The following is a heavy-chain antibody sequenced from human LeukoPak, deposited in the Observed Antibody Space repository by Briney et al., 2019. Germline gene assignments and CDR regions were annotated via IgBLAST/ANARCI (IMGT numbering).Heavy chain of an antibody. CDR2: INAGNGNT. J-gene: IGHJ4*02. V-gene: IGHV1-3*01. CDR1: GYTFNSYA. Sequence: ASVKVSCKASGYTFNSYAMHWVRQAPGQRLEWMGWINAGNGNTKYSQKFQGRVTITRDTSASTAYMELSSLRSEDTAVYYCARDYGYDFWSGYLDYWGQGTLVTVSS. CDR3: ARDYGYDFWSGYLDY. D-gene: IGHD3-3*01.